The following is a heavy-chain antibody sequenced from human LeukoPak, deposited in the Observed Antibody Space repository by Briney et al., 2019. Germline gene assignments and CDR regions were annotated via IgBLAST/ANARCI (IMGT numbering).Heavy chain of an antibody. J-gene: IGHJ3*02. CDR3: TTDQALRDYDGSGGLAFEI. CDR1: GFTFSSYG. CDR2: ISYDGSDT. V-gene: IGHV3-33*05. Sequence: GRSLRLSCAASGFTFSSYGIHWVRQAPGKALEWVAFISYDGSDTYYRDSVKGRFTISRANPKNTVYLQMNSLKTEDTAVYYCTTDQALRDYDGSGGLAFEIWGQGTMVTVSS. D-gene: IGHD3-10*01.